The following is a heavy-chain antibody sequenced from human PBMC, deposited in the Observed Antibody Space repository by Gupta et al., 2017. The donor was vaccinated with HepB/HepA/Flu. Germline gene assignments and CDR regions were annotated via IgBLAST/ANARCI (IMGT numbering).Heavy chain of an antibody. J-gene: IGHJ4*02. CDR3: AKDHYYYDSSGYWVE. CDR2: IGGSVGST. D-gene: IGHD3-22*01. V-gene: IGHV3-23*01. Sequence: EVQLLASGGGLVQPGGSLRLSCAASGFTFSSYAISWVRQDPGKGLEWVSAIGGSVGSTCYADSVKGRFTISRDNPKNTLYLQMNSLRAEDTAVYYCAKDHYYYDSSGYWVEWGQGTLVTVSS. CDR1: GFTFSSYA.